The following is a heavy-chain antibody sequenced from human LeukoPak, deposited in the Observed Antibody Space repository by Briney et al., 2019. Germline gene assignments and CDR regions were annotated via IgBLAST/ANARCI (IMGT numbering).Heavy chain of an antibody. CDR3: ARERMEMATIYY. Sequence: ASVKVSCKASGYTFTGYYMHWVRQAPGQGLEWMGWINPNSGGTNYAQKFQGRVTMTRGTSISTAYMELSRLRSDDTAVYYCARERMEMATIYYWGQGTLVTVSS. CDR2: INPNSGGT. CDR1: GYTFTGYY. D-gene: IGHD5-24*01. V-gene: IGHV1-2*02. J-gene: IGHJ4*02.